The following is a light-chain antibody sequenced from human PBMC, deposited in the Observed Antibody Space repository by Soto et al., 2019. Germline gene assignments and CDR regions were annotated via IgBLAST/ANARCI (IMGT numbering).Light chain of an antibody. Sequence: DIQMTQSPSTLSASIGDRVTITCRASQSISGWLAWYQQKPGKAPKPLISDVSSLESGVPSRFSGSGSGTEFTLTISSPQPDDFAVYYCQQYHDYWTFGPGTKVDIK. CDR2: DVS. J-gene: IGKJ1*01. CDR3: QQYHDYWT. V-gene: IGKV1-5*01. CDR1: QSISGW.